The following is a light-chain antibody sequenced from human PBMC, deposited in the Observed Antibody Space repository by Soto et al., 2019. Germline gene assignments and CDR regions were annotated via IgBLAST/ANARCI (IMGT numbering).Light chain of an antibody. CDR3: SSYASSSTLSV. J-gene: IGLJ1*01. Sequence: ALTQPASVFGSPGQSITISCTGTSSDVGGYNYVSWYQQHPGKAPKLMIYEVSNRPSGVSNRFSGSKSGNTASLTISGLQAEYEVDYYCSSYASSSTLSVFGTGTKVTVL. V-gene: IGLV2-14*01. CDR2: EVS. CDR1: SSDVGGYNY.